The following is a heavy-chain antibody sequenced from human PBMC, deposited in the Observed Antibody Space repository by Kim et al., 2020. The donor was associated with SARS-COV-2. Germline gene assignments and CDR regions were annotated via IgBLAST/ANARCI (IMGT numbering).Heavy chain of an antibody. D-gene: IGHD3-10*01. CDR1: GLSFASSA. CDR3: ARGNYYKSVGLSDYYNGMDV. V-gene: IGHV3-30-3*01. Sequence: GGSLRLSCAASGLSFASSAMNWVRQAPGKGLEWVAGISYDGRNKEYADSVKGRFTISRDNSKSTLSLQMNSLRVEDTAVYYCARGNYYKSVGLSDYYNGMDVWGQGTTVTVSS. J-gene: IGHJ6*02. CDR2: ISYDGRNK.